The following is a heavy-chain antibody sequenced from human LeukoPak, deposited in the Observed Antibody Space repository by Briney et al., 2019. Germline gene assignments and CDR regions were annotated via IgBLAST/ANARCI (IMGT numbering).Heavy chain of an antibody. V-gene: IGHV4-59*01. CDR2: TYYSGST. CDR3: ARVPIFGVVPLFDY. CDR1: GGSISSYY. D-gene: IGHD3-3*01. J-gene: IGHJ4*02. Sequence: SETLSLTCTVYGGSISSYYWSWIRQPPGKGLDWIGYTYYSGSTNYNHSLKSRVTISVDTSKNQFSLKLSSVTAADTAVYYCARVPIFGVVPLFDYWGQGTRVSVSS.